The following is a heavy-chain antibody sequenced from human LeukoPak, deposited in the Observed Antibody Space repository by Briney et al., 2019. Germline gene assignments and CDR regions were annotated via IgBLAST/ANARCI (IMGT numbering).Heavy chain of an antibody. CDR1: GGTFSSYA. CDR2: IIPIFGTA. CDR3: ARDPVAAAGTNRYYYYGMDV. D-gene: IGHD6-13*01. V-gene: IGHV1-69*13. J-gene: IGHJ6*02. Sequence: SVKVSCKASGGTFSSYAISWVRQAPGQGLEWMGGIIPIFGTANYAQKFQGRVTITADESTSTAYMELSSLRSEDTAVYYCARDPVAAAGTNRYYYYGMDVWGQGTTVTVSS.